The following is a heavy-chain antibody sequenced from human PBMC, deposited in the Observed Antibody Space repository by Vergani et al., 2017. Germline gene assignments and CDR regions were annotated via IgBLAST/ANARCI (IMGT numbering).Heavy chain of an antibody. Sequence: EVQLLESGGGLVQPGGSLRLSCAASGFTFSSYAMSWVRQAPGKGLEWVSAISGSGGSTYYADSVKGRFTISRDNSKNTLYLQMNSLRAEDTAVYYCARVGDGWYTWHGYYYGMDVWGQGTTVTVSS. CDR1: GFTFSSYA. CDR2: ISGSGGST. D-gene: IGHD6-19*01. V-gene: IGHV3-23*01. J-gene: IGHJ6*02. CDR3: ARVGDGWYTWHGYYYGMDV.